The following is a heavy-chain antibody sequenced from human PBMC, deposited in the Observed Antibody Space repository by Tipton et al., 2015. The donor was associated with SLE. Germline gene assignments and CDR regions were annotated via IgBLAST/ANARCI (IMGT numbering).Heavy chain of an antibody. CDR2: INHSGST. CDR3: ARDNYYDSSGYGAFDI. Sequence: TLSLTCAVYGGSFSGYYWGWIRQPPGKGLEWIGEINHSGSTNYNPSLKSRLTMSVDTSKNQFSLKLTSVTAADTAVYYCARDNYYDSSGYGAFDIWGQGTMVTVSS. J-gene: IGHJ3*02. CDR1: GGSFSGYY. D-gene: IGHD3-22*01. V-gene: IGHV4-34*09.